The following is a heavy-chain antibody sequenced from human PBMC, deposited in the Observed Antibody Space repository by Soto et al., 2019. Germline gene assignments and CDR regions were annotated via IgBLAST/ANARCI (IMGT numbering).Heavy chain of an antibody. V-gene: IGHV3-9*01. CDR3: AKSPDYYGSGLDY. CDR2: ISWNSGSI. J-gene: IGHJ4*02. CDR1: GFTFDDYA. D-gene: IGHD3-10*01. Sequence: EVQLVESGGGLVQPGRSLRLSCAASGFTFDDYAMHWVRQAPGKGLEWVSGISWNSGSIGYADSVKGRFTISRDNAKNSLSLQMNSLRAEDTVLYYCAKSPDYYGSGLDYWGQGTLVTVSS.